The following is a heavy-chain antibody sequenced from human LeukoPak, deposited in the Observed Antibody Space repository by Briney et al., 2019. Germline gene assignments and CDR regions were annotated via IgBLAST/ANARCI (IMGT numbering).Heavy chain of an antibody. D-gene: IGHD3-22*01. CDR2: IWYDGSNK. V-gene: IGHV3-33*01. CDR1: GFTFSSYG. J-gene: IGHJ6*02. CDR3: ARDAGYYDSSGYGYYGMDV. Sequence: GGSLRLSCAASGFTFSSYGMHWVRQAPGKGLEWVAVIWYDGSNKYYADSVKGRFTISRDNSKNTLYLQMNSLRAEDTAVYYCARDAGYYDSSGYGYYGMDVWGQGTTVTVSS.